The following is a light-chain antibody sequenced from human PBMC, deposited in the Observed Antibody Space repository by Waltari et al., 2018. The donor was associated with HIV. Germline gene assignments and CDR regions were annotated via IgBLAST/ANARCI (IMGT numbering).Light chain of an antibody. J-gene: IGKJ1*01. CDR2: GAS. CDR1: QSISHRSNNKNY. CDR3: QQYYNTPRT. V-gene: IGKV4-1*01. Sequence: DIVLTQSPDSLAVSLGEGATINCKSSQSISHRSNNKNYLTWLQHKPGQPPKLLIHGASTRESGVPDRFSGSGSGTDFTLTISGLQAEDVAVYYCQQYYNTPRTFGQGTRVEIK.